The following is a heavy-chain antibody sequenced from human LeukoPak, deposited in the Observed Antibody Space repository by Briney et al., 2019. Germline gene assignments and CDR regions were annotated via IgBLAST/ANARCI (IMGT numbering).Heavy chain of an antibody. CDR3: ARRVSREFDY. Sequence: PGGSLSLSCAASGFTFSDYYMSWIRQAPGKGLEWISYINSGGSNIYYADSVKGRFTISRDNAKSSLYLQMNSLRAEDTAVYYCARRVSREFDYWGQGTLVTVSS. D-gene: IGHD6-13*01. CDR1: GFTFSDYY. CDR2: INSGGSNI. J-gene: IGHJ4*02. V-gene: IGHV3-11*01.